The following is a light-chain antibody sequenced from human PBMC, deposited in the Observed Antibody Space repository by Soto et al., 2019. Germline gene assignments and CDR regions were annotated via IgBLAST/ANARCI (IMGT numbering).Light chain of an antibody. J-gene: IGLJ1*01. Sequence: DLTQAPSVSGVPGQRGTISCTRSSSNIGAGYDVHWYQQLPGTAPKLLIYGNSNRPSGVPDRFSGSKSGTSASLAITGLQAEDEADYYCQSYDSSLSGYVFGTGTKVTVL. V-gene: IGLV1-40*01. CDR1: SSNIGAGYD. CDR3: QSYDSSLSGYV. CDR2: GNS.